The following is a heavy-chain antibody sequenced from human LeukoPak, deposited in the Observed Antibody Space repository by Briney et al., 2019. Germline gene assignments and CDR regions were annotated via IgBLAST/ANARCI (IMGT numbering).Heavy chain of an antibody. CDR2: ISGGGSAT. Sequence: GGSLRLSCAASGLTLSTYAMSWVRQAPGKGLEWVSSISGGGSATFYADSVKGRFTISRDNSKNTLYLQMNSLRAEDTAVYYCAKGALGGLDYWGQGTLVTVSS. J-gene: IGHJ4*02. V-gene: IGHV3-23*01. CDR1: GLTLSTYA. D-gene: IGHD3-16*01. CDR3: AKGALGGLDY.